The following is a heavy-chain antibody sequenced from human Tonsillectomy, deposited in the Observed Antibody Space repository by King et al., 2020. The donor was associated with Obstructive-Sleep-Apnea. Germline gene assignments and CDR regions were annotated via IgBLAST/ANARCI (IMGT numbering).Heavy chain of an antibody. CDR2: IIPLFCTA. V-gene: IGHV1-69*01. CDR3: ARGFGSGSYSLYYFDY. J-gene: IGHJ4*02. CDR1: GGTFSSYA. D-gene: IGHD3-10*01. Sequence: QLVQSGAEVKKPGSSVKVSCKASGGTFSSYAISWVRQAPGQGLEWMGGIIPLFCTAKYAQKYQGRVTITADESTSTAYMELSSLRSEDTAVYYCARGFGSGSYSLYYFDYWGQGTLVTVSS.